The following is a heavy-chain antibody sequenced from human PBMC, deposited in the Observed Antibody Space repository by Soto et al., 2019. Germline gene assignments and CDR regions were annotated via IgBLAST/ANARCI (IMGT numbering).Heavy chain of an antibody. CDR2: IHGDGITT. D-gene: IGHD6-25*01. J-gene: IGHJ4*02. CDR1: GFIFNNYW. CDR3: GRGSGPRGRPY. V-gene: IGHV3-74*01. Sequence: GGSLRLSCAASGFIFNNYWMHWVRQAPGKGLVWVARIHGDGITTTYVDSVKGRFTISRDNAKSTVYLQMNSLRAEDTAVYYCGRGSGPRGRPYWGQGILVTVSS.